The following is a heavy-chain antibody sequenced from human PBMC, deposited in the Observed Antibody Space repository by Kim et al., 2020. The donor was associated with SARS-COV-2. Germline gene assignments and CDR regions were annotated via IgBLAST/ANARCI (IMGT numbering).Heavy chain of an antibody. V-gene: IGHV4-34*01. Sequence: ETLSLTCAVYGGSFSGYYWSWIRQPPGKGLEWIGEINHSGSTNYNPSLKSRVTISVDTSKNQFSLKLSSVTAADTAVYYCARGRSYLSGYWDAKRKIDYWGQGTLVTVSS. J-gene: IGHJ4*02. CDR2: INHSGST. CDR1: GGSFSGYY. D-gene: IGHD5-18*01. CDR3: ARGRSYLSGYWDAKRKIDY.